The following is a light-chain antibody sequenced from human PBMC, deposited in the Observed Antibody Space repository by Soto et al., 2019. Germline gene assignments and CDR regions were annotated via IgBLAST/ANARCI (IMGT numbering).Light chain of an antibody. CDR3: QKYNSAPWT. CDR2: DAS. CDR1: QSISTY. J-gene: IGKJ1*01. V-gene: IGKV1-5*01. Sequence: DIQMTQSPSTLSASVGDRVTITCRASQSISTYLAWYQQKPGKAPNLLIYDASTLKSPVPSRFSGSGSGTDFTLTISSLQPEDVATYYCQKYNSAPWTVGQGTKVDIK.